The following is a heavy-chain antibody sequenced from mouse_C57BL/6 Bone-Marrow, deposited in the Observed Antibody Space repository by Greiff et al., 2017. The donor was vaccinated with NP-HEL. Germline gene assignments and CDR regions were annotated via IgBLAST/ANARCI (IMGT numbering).Heavy chain of an antibody. V-gene: IGHV10-3*01. J-gene: IGHJ4*01. CDR1: GFTFNTYA. D-gene: IGHD3-2*02. CDR3: VRPQLRLLYAMDY. CDR2: ISSKSSNYAP. Sequence: EVMLVESGGGLVQPKGSLKLSCAASGFTFNTYAMHWVRQAPGKGLEWVARISSKSSNYAPYYADSVKDRFNISRDDSQSMLYLQMNNLKTEDTAMYYCVRPQLRLLYAMDYWGQGTSVTVSS.